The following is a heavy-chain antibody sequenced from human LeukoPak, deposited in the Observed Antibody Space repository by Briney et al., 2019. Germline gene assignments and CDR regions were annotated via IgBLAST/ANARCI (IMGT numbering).Heavy chain of an antibody. CDR2: HYYSGST. D-gene: IGHD3-3*01. CDR1: GGSISSYY. CDR3: ASRSSIWSGYQDTLYYFDS. J-gene: IGHJ4*02. Sequence: PSETLSLTCTVSGGSISSYYWSWIRQPPGKRLEWIGHHYYSGSTNYNPSLKSRVTISVDTSKNQFSPKLSSVTAADTAVYYCASRSSIWSGYQDTLYYFDSWGQGTLVTVSS. V-gene: IGHV4-59*01.